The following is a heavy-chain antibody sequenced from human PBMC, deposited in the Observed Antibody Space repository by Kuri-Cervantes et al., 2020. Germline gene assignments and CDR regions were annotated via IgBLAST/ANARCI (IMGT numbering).Heavy chain of an antibody. Sequence: ASVKVSCKASGYTFTSYDINWVRQATGQGPEWMGWMNPNSGNTGYAQKFQGRVTMTRNTSISTAYMELSSLRSEDTAVYYCARGPEGVWWLISTSHEYGMDVWGQGTTVTVSS. CDR2: MNPNSGNT. V-gene: IGHV1-8*01. CDR1: GYTFTSYD. CDR3: ARGPEGVWWLISTSHEYGMDV. J-gene: IGHJ6*02. D-gene: IGHD5-12*01.